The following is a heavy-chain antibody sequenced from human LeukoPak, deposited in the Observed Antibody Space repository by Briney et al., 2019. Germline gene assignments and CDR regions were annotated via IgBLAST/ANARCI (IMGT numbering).Heavy chain of an antibody. D-gene: IGHD3-16*02. J-gene: IGHJ4*02. V-gene: IGHV1-18*01. Sequence: GASVKVSCKASGYTFTSYGISWVRQAPGQGLEWMGWISAYNGNTNYAQKLQGRVTMTTDTSTSTAYMELRSLRSDDTAVYYCARDKGHYDYVWGSYRPSRPAWFDYWGQGTLVTVSS. CDR3: ARDKGHYDYVWGSYRPSRPAWFDY. CDR1: GYTFTSYG. CDR2: ISAYNGNT.